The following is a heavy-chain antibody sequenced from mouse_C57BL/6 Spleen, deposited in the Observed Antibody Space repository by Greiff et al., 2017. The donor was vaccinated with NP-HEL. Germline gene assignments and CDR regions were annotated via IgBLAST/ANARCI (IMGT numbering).Heavy chain of an antibody. J-gene: IGHJ3*01. CDR1: GYTFTGYW. CDR2: ILPGSGST. D-gene: IGHD2-3*01. CDR3: AREEAYDGYPSWFAY. Sequence: VQLQQSGAELMKPGASVKLSCKATGYTFTGYWIEWVKQRPGHGLEWIGEILPGSGSTNYNEKFKGKATFTADTSSNTAYMQLSSLTTEDSAIYYCAREEAYDGYPSWFAYWGQGTLVTVSA. V-gene: IGHV1-9*01.